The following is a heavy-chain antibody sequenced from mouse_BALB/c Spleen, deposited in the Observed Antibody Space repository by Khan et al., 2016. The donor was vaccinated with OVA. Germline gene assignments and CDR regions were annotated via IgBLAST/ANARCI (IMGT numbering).Heavy chain of an antibody. CDR2: ISPGSGDT. CDR3: ARRNYFGYTFAY. Sequence: QVQLKQSGAELARPGASVKLSCKASGYTFTDYYINWVKLRTGQGLEWIGEISPGSGDTYYNERFTGKATLPADKSSSTAYMQLSSLTSEASAVYCCARRNYFGYTFAYWGQGTLVTVSA. V-gene: IGHV1-77*01. D-gene: IGHD1-2*01. CDR1: GYTFTDYY. J-gene: IGHJ3*01.